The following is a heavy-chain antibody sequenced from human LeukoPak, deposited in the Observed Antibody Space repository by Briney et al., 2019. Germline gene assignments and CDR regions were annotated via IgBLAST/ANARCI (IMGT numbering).Heavy chain of an antibody. CDR3: ASDPRGPLGYCSSTSCSDY. Sequence: GSSVKVSCKASGDTFSSYAISWVRQAPGQGLEWMGRIIPILGIANYAQKFQGRVTITADKSTSTAYMELSSLRSEDTAVYYCASDPRGPLGYCSSTSCSDYWGQGTLVTVSS. CDR1: GDTFSSYA. D-gene: IGHD2-2*01. V-gene: IGHV1-69*04. J-gene: IGHJ4*02. CDR2: IIPILGIA.